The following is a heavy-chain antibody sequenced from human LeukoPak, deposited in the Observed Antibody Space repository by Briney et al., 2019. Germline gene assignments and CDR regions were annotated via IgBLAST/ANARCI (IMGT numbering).Heavy chain of an antibody. CDR2: VHLSGAT. V-gene: IGHV4-4*02. Sequence: PSETLSLTCAVSGGSIMTTNWWSWVRQPPGEGLEWIGEVHLSGATNYNPSLESRVSMSIDTSKNQMSLKLTSVTAADTAIYFCTRESGAFSPFGFWGQGTLVTVSS. J-gene: IGHJ4*02. CDR1: GGSIMTTNW. CDR3: TRESGAFSPFGF. D-gene: IGHD1-26*01.